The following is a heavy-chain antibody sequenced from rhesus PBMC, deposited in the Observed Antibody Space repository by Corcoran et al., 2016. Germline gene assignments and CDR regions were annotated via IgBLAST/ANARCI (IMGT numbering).Heavy chain of an antibody. CDR3: AREVGFRLRYHFDY. V-gene: IGHV4-93*01. Sequence: QVQLQESGPAVVKPSETLSLTCAVAGGFISRRNGGSWIRQSPGKGLEWIGGICGSGGNTEYNPSLNSRVTISKDTSKNQFSLELSSVIAADTAVYYCAREVGFRLRYHFDYWGQGVLVTVSS. CDR1: GGFISRRNG. CDR2: ICGSGGNT. D-gene: IGHD4-29*01. J-gene: IGHJ4*01.